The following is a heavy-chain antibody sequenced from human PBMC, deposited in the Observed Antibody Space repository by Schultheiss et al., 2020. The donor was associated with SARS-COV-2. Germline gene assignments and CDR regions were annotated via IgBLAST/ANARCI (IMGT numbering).Heavy chain of an antibody. D-gene: IGHD6-6*01. J-gene: IGHJ5*02. Sequence: GESLKISCAASGFTFSSYGMHWVRQAPGKGLEWVAVISYDGSNKYYADSVKGRFTISRDNSKNTLYLQMNSLRAEDTAVYYCARERVDVYSSSIWFDPWGQGTLVTVSS. CDR3: ARERVDVYSSSIWFDP. V-gene: IGHV3-30*03. CDR1: GFTFSSYG. CDR2: ISYDGSNK.